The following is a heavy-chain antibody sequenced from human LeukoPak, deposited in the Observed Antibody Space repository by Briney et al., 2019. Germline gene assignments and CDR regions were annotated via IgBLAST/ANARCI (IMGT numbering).Heavy chain of an antibody. CDR3: ARGSNWNSYDY. Sequence: SETLSLTCSVSRGSISSAGYYWSWIRQPAGKGLEWIGRVYTSGRTNYIPSLKSRVTISLDTSNKQFSLKLSSVTAADTAVYYCARGSNWNSYDYWGQGTLVTVSS. J-gene: IGHJ4*02. D-gene: IGHD1-1*01. V-gene: IGHV4-61*02. CDR2: VYTSGRT. CDR1: RGSISSAGYY.